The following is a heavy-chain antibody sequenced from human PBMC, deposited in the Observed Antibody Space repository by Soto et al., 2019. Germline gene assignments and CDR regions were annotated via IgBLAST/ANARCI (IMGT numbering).Heavy chain of an antibody. J-gene: IGHJ4*02. CDR1: GGSISSYY. CDR3: ARDLDSSIAGY. V-gene: IGHV4-59*01. D-gene: IGHD6-13*01. Sequence: PSETLSLTCTVSGGSISSYYWSWIRQPPGKGLEWIGFIYHGGSTSYNPSLKSRVDISIDTSRNQFSLKLRSVTAADTAVYFCARDLDSSIAGYWGQGNLVTVSS. CDR2: IYHGGST.